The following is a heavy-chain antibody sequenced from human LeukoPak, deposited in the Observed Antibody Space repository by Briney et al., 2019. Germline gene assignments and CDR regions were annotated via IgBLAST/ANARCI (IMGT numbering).Heavy chain of an antibody. CDR1: GYSFTSYW. CDR2: IYPGDSDT. Sequence: GESLKISCKGSGYSFTSYWIGWVRQMPGKGLEWMGIIYPGDSDTRYSPSFQGQVTISADKSISTAYLQWSSLKASDTAMYYCARLDGPAARPYWYFDLWAVAPWSLSPQ. V-gene: IGHV5-51*01. CDR3: ARLDGPAARPYWYFDL. D-gene: IGHD6-6*01. J-gene: IGHJ2*01.